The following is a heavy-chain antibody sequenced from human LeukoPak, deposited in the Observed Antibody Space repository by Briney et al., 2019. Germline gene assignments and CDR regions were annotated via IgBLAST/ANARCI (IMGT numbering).Heavy chain of an antibody. V-gene: IGHV3-23*01. Sequence: GGSLRLSCAASGFTFSMYAMSWVRQAPGKGLEWVSAISVSGDTTYYADSVKGRFTISRDNSKNTLYLQMNSLRAENTAVYYCARAGACSGGSCYSDDYWGQGTLVTVSS. CDR1: GFTFSMYA. CDR3: ARAGACSGGSCYSDDY. J-gene: IGHJ4*02. CDR2: ISVSGDTT. D-gene: IGHD2-15*01.